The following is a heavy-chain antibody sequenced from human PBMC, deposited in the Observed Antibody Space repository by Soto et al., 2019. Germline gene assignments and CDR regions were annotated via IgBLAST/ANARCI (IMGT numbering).Heavy chain of an antibody. CDR2: IYWDDDK. V-gene: IGHV2-5*02. J-gene: IGHJ5*02. Sequence: QITLKESGPTLVKPTQTLTLTCTFSGFSLSTSGVGVGWIRQPPGKALEWLALIYWDDDKRYSPSLKSWLTIPKDTSKNQVVLTMTHMDPVDTATYYCAHRPLGTVKFDPWGQGTLVTVSS. CDR3: AHRPLGTVKFDP. CDR1: GFSLSTSGVG. D-gene: IGHD4-4*01.